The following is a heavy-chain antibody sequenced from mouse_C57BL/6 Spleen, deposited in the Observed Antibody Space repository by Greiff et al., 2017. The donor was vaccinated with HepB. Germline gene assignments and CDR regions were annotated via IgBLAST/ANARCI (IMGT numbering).Heavy chain of an antibody. Sequence: VQLQQPGAELVMPGASVKLSFKASGYTFTSYWMHWVKQRPGQGLEWIGEIDPSDSYTNYNQKFKGKSTLTVDKSSSTAYMQLSSLTSEDSAVYYCAREGDFDYWGQGTTLTVSS. J-gene: IGHJ2*01. CDR3: AREGDFDY. CDR2: IDPSDSYT. V-gene: IGHV1-69*01. CDR1: GYTFTSYW.